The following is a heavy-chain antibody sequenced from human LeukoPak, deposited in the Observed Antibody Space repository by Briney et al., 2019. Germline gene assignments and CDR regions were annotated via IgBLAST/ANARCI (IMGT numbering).Heavy chain of an antibody. J-gene: IGHJ4*02. D-gene: IGHD6-6*01. V-gene: IGHV1-8*02. CDR3: ARAEAALFDY. CDR1: GYTFTSYG. CDR2: MNPNSGNT. Sequence: SVKVSCKASGYTFTSYGISGVRQATGQGLEWMGWMNPNSGNTGYAQKFQGRVTMTRNTSISTAYMELSSLRSEDTAVYYCARAEAALFDYWGQGTLVTVSS.